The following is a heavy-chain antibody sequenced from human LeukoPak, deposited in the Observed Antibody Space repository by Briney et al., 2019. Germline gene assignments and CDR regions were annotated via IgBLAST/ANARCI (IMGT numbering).Heavy chain of an antibody. Sequence: RASVKVSCKASGGTFSSYAISWVRQAPGQGLEWMGGIIPIFGTANYAQKFQGRVTITTDESTSTAYMELSSLRSKDTAVYYCARFKSPYDFWSGYCTRHAYYMDVWGKGTTVTVSS. J-gene: IGHJ6*03. CDR3: ARFKSPYDFWSGYCTRHAYYMDV. V-gene: IGHV1-69*05. CDR2: IIPIFGTA. CDR1: GGTFSSYA. D-gene: IGHD3-3*01.